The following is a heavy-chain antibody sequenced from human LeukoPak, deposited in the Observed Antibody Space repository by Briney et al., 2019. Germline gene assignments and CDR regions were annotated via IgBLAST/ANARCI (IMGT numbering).Heavy chain of an antibody. Sequence: SETLSITCAVYGGSFSGYYWSWIRQPPGKGLEWIGYIYYSGSTNYNPSLKSRVTISVDTSKNQFSLKLSSVTAADTAVYYCARGYYSSSSFFDYWGQGTLVTVSS. V-gene: IGHV4-59*01. CDR1: GGSFSGYY. D-gene: IGHD6-6*01. CDR3: ARGYYSSSSFFDY. CDR2: IYYSGST. J-gene: IGHJ4*02.